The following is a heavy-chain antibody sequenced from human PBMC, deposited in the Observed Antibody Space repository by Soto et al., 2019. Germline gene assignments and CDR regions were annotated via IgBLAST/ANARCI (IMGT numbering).Heavy chain of an antibody. V-gene: IGHV1-2*04. J-gene: IGHJ4*02. CDR2: INPNSGGT. D-gene: IGHD6-13*01. CDR1: GYTFTGYY. Sequence: ASVKVSCKASGYTFTGYYMHWVRQATGQGLEWMGWINPNSGGTNYAQKFQGWVTMTRDTSISTAYMELSRLRSDDTAVYYCARGYSSSWYRLYYFDYWGQGTLXTVSS. CDR3: ARGYSSSWYRLYYFDY.